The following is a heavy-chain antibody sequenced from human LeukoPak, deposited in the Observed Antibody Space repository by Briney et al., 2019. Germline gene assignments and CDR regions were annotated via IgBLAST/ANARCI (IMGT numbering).Heavy chain of an antibody. V-gene: IGHV3-23*01. CDR1: GFTFSSFW. D-gene: IGHD1-1*01. Sequence: PGGSLRLSCAASGFTFSSFWMHWVRQAPGKGLVWVSSIDISGGSTYYADSAEGRFTISRDNSKNTLYLQMNGLRVEDTALYYCANEVRPNDYWGQGTLVTVSS. CDR3: ANEVRPNDY. CDR2: IDISGGST. J-gene: IGHJ4*02.